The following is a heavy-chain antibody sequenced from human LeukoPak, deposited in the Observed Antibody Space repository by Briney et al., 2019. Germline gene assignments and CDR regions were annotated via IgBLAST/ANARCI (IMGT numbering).Heavy chain of an antibody. V-gene: IGHV3-21*01. CDR1: GFTFSSYS. D-gene: IGHD4-17*01. CDR3: AREGSDYGDYVEYFDY. Sequence: PGRSLRLSCAASGFTFSSYSMNWVRQAPGKGLEWVSSISSSSSYIYYADSVKGRFTISRDNAKNSLYLQMNSLRAEDTAVYYCAREGSDYGDYVEYFDYWGQGTLVTVSS. CDR2: ISSSSSYI. J-gene: IGHJ4*02.